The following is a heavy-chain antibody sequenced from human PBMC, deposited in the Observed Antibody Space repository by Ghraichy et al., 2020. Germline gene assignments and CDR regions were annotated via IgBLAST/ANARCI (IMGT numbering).Heavy chain of an antibody. CDR2: IYYSGST. J-gene: IGHJ4*02. V-gene: IGHV4-39*01. CDR1: GGSISSSSYY. Sequence: SETLSLTCTVSGGSISSSSYYWGWIRQPPGKGLEWIGSIYYSGSTYYNPSLKSQVTISVDTSKNQFSLKLSSVTAADTAVYYCARRVGDYVERSFDYWGQGTLVTVSS. D-gene: IGHD4-17*01. CDR3: ARRVGDYVERSFDY.